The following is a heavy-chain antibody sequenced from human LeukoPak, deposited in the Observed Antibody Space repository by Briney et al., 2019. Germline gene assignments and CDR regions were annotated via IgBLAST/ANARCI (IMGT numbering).Heavy chain of an antibody. J-gene: IGHJ4*02. V-gene: IGHV3-30*09. CDR1: GFTFSSYA. CDR3: ARDSIQLWYRDYFDY. CDR2: ISYDGSNK. D-gene: IGHD5-18*01. Sequence: GRSLRLSCAASGFTFSSYAMHWVRQAPGKGLEWVAVISYDGSNKYYADSVKGRFAISRDNSKNTLYLQMNSLRAEDTAVNYCARDSIQLWYRDYFDYWGQGTLVTVSS.